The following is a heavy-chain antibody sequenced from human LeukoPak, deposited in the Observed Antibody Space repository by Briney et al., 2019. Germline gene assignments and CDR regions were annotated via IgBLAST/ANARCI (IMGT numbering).Heavy chain of an antibody. V-gene: IGHV3-15*01. CDR1: GFIFSKAW. J-gene: IGHJ4*02. CDR3: TSALNLVLGELLGY. D-gene: IGHD3-16*01. Sequence: PGGSLRLSGAASGFIFSKAWMAWVRQAPGKGLEWVGHIKTEAEDGTTDYAAPVKGRFTISRDDAKSTLYLQMNSLNTEDTAVYFCTSALNLVLGELLGYWGQGTLVTVSS. CDR2: IKTEAEDGTT.